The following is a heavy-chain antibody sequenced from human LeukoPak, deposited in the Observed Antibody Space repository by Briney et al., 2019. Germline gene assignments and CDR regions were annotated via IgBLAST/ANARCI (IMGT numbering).Heavy chain of an antibody. CDR1: GGSISSYY. D-gene: IGHD3-22*01. Sequence: ETLSLTCTASGGSISSYYWSWIRQPAGKGLEWIGRIYTSGSTNYNPSLKSRVTMSADTSKNQFSLKLSSATAADTAVYYCARDRWDSSGYYYSWFDPWGQGTLVTVSS. CDR2: IYTSGST. V-gene: IGHV4-4*07. J-gene: IGHJ5*02. CDR3: ARDRWDSSGYYYSWFDP.